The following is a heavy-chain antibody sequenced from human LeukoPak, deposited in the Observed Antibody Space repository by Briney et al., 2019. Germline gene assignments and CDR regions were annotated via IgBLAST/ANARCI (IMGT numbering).Heavy chain of an antibody. CDR2: SNDSGGT. CDR3: ARALLGYSGYDCYFDY. Sequence: SETLSLTCAVYGGTFSGYYWSWIRQPPGKRLEWVGESNDSGGTNYNPSLKSRVTISVDTSKNQFSLKLSSVTAADTAVYYCARALLGYSGYDCYFDYWGQRTLVTVSS. V-gene: IGHV4-34*01. D-gene: IGHD5-12*01. CDR1: GGTFSGYY. J-gene: IGHJ4*02.